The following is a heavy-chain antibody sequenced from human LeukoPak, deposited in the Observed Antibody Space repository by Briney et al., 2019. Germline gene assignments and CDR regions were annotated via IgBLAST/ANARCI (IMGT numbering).Heavy chain of an antibody. CDR1: GGSISSYY. CDR2: IHTSGST. D-gene: IGHD3-16*01. CDR3: ARDFIMITFGGSNWFDP. Sequence: PSETLSLTCTVSGGSISSYYWSWIRQPAGKGLEWIGRIHTSGSTNYNPSLKSRVAMSADTSKNQFSLKLSSVTAADTAVYYCARDFIMITFGGSNWFDPWGQGTLVTVSS. J-gene: IGHJ5*02. V-gene: IGHV4-4*07.